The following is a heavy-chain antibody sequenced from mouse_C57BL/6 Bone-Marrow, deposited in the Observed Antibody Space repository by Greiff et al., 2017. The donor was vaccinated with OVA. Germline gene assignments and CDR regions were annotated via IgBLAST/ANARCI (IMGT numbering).Heavy chain of an antibody. CDR3: ATNYGSSYGYFDV. CDR1: GFTFSDYG. J-gene: IGHJ1*03. V-gene: IGHV5-15*01. CDR2: ISNLAYSI. D-gene: IGHD1-1*01. Sequence: EVKLLESGGGLVQPGGSLKLSCAASGFTFSDYGMAWVRQAPRKGPEWVAFISNLAYSIYYADTVTGRFTISRENAKNTLYLEMSSLRSEDTAMYYCATNYGSSYGYFDVWGTGTTVTVSS.